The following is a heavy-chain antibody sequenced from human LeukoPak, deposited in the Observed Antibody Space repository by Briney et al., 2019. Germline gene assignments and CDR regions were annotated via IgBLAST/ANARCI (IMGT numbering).Heavy chain of an antibody. CDR1: GYSISSGYY. CDR3: AGGFDWLLN. D-gene: IGHD3-9*01. J-gene: IGHJ4*02. CDR2: IYTSGST. Sequence: SETLSLTCTVSGYSISSGYYWGWIRQPPGKGLEWIGRIYTSGSTNYNPSLKSRVTISVDTSKNQFSLKLSSVTAADTAVYYCAGGFDWLLNWGQGTLVTVSS. V-gene: IGHV4-38-2*02.